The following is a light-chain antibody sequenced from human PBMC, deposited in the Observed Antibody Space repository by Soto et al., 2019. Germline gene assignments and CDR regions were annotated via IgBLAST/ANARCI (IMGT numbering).Light chain of an antibody. J-gene: IGKJ5*01. Sequence: IVLTHAPGTLSFSPGEIATLSFRASQGIGDTLAWYQQKPGQAPRLLIYAASSRATGIPDRFSGSGSGTDFTLTVSRLEPEDFAVYYCQQYGNSPAITFGQGTRLEIK. CDR3: QQYGNSPAIT. CDR1: QGIGDT. V-gene: IGKV3-20*01. CDR2: AAS.